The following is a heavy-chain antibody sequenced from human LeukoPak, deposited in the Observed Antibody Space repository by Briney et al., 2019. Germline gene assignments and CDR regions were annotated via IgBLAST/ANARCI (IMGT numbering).Heavy chain of an antibody. CDR3: ARASYYDFWSGYQPDFDY. Sequence: PGGSLRLSCAASGFTFSSYGMNWVRQAPGKGLEWISAISGSASSTYHADSVKGRFTISRDNSKNTLYLQMNSLRAEDTAVYYCARASYYDFWSGYQPDFDYWGQGTLVTVSS. CDR2: ISGSASST. CDR1: GFTFSSYG. D-gene: IGHD3-3*01. V-gene: IGHV3-23*01. J-gene: IGHJ4*02.